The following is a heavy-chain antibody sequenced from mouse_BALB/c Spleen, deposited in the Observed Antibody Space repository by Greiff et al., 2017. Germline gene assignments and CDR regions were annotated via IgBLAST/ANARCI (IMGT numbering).Heavy chain of an antibody. CDR2: IYPSDSYT. D-gene: IGHD1-1*01. CDR3: TRWVVATRYFDV. Sequence: QVQLKQPGAELVRPGASVKLSCKASGYTFTSYWINWVKQRPGQGLEWIGNIYPSDSYTNYNQKFKDKATLTVDKSSSTAYMQLSSPTSEDSAVYYCTRWVVATRYFDVWGAGTTVTVSS. CDR1: GYTFTSYW. J-gene: IGHJ1*01. V-gene: IGHV1-69*02.